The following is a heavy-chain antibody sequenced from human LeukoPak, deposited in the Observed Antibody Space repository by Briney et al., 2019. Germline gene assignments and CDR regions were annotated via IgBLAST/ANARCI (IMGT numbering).Heavy chain of an antibody. CDR3: ARDSGSYTPFDY. D-gene: IGHD1-26*01. CDR1: GFTFDDYA. Sequence: GRSLRLSCAASGFTFDDYAMHWVRQAPGKGLEWVSGISWNSGSIGYADSVKGRFTISRDNAKNSLYLQMNSLRAEDTAVYYCARDSGSYTPFDYWGQGTLVTVSS. CDR2: ISWNSGSI. V-gene: IGHV3-9*01. J-gene: IGHJ4*02.